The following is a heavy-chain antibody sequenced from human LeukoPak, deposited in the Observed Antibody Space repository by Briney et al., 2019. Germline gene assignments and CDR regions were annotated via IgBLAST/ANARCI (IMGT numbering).Heavy chain of an antibody. D-gene: IGHD3-22*01. CDR3: ARTYYYDSSGYFEVPPARAFDI. CDR2: ISAYNGNT. CDR1: GYTFTSYG. V-gene: IGHV1-18*01. J-gene: IGHJ3*02. Sequence: ASVKVSCKASGYTFTSYGISWVRQAPGQGLEWMGWISAYNGNTNYAQKLQGRGTMTTDTSTSTAYMELRSLRSDDTAVYYCARTYYYDSSGYFEVPPARAFDIWGQGTMVTVSS.